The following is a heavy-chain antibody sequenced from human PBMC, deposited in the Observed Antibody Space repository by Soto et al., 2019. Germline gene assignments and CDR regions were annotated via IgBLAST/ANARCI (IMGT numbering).Heavy chain of an antibody. CDR1: GYTFTSYY. Sequence: QVQLVQSGAEVKKPGASVKVSCKASGYTFTSYYMHWVRQAPGQGLEWMGIINPSGGSTSYAQKCQGRVTMTRDTSTSTVYMELSSLRSEDTAVYYCALLAFISSWSRRDYYGMDVWGQGTTVTVSS. CDR2: INPSGGST. D-gene: IGHD6-6*01. J-gene: IGHJ6*02. V-gene: IGHV1-46*03. CDR3: ALLAFISSWSRRDYYGMDV.